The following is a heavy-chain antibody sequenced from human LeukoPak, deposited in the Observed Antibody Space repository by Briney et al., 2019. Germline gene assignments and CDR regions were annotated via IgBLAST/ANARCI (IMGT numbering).Heavy chain of an antibody. CDR1: GFTFSSYS. D-gene: IGHD3-10*01. CDR2: ISSSSSSYSYT. V-gene: IGHV3-21*03. Sequence: GGSLRLSCAASGFTFSSYSMHWVRQAPGKGLEWVSSISSSSSSYSYTYYADSVRGRFTISRENSQNTLFLQMTSLRPDDTAIYYCARGIDGALDYWGQGIPVTVSS. CDR3: ARGIDGALDY. J-gene: IGHJ4*02.